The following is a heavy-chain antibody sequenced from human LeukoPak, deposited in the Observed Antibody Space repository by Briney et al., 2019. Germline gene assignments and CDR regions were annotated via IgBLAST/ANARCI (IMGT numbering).Heavy chain of an antibody. V-gene: IGHV1-8*01. CDR1: GYTFTSYD. D-gene: IGHD3-10*01. Sequence: ASVKVSCKASGYTFTSYDINWVRQATGQGLEWMGWMNPNSGNTGYAQKFQGRVTMTRNTSISTAYMELSSLRSEDTAVYYCAREGSEGLLWFGEPEADYYYYGMDVWGQGTTVTVSS. J-gene: IGHJ6*02. CDR3: AREGSEGLLWFGEPEADYYYYGMDV. CDR2: MNPNSGNT.